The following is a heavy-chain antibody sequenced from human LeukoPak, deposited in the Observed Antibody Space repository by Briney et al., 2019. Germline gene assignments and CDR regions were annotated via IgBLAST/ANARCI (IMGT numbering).Heavy chain of an antibody. CDR2: IITIFGTA. CDR1: GGTFSSYA. Sequence: GASVKVSCKASGGTFSSYAISWVRQAPGQGLEWMGGIITIFGTANYAQKFQGRVTITTDESTSTAYMELSSLRSEDTAVYYCARPMWSGYSTLDDAFDIWGQGTMVTVS. CDR3: ARPMWSGYSTLDDAFDI. D-gene: IGHD3-3*01. J-gene: IGHJ3*02. V-gene: IGHV1-69*05.